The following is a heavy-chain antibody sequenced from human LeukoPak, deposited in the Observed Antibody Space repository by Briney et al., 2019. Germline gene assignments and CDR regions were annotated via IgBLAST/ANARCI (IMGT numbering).Heavy chain of an antibody. V-gene: IGHV3-53*01. CDR1: GFTVSAHY. J-gene: IGHJ4*02. CDR2: LYTGGDT. CDR3: ARGPGSRGIFDY. Sequence: GGSLRLSCAVSGFTVSAHYMSWVRQAPGKGLECVSFLYTGGDTYYADSVKGRFTISRDNSKNTLYLQMNSLRAEDTAVYYCARGPGSRGIFDYWGQGTLVTVSS. D-gene: IGHD3-10*01.